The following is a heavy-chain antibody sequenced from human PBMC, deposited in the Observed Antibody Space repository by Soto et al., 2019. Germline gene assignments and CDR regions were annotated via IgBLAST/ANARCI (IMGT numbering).Heavy chain of an antibody. Sequence: SETLSLTCTVSGGSISSYYWSWIRQPPGKGLEWIGYIYYSGSTNYNPSLKSRVTISVDTSKNQLSLKLSSVTAADTAVYYCARTYSSSSYYYYYMDVWGKGTTVTVSS. CDR2: IYYSGST. CDR1: GGSISSYY. CDR3: ARTYSSSSYYYYYMDV. J-gene: IGHJ6*03. D-gene: IGHD6-6*01. V-gene: IGHV4-59*08.